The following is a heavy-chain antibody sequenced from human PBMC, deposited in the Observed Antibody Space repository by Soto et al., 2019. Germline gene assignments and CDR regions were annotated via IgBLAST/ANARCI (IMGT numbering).Heavy chain of an antibody. J-gene: IGHJ4*02. V-gene: IGHV3-33*01. D-gene: IGHD2-15*01. CDR3: ARSGEVIFGGGTLDYFDY. Sequence: QVQLVESGGGVVQPGRSLRLSCAASGFTFSSYGMHWVRQAPGKGLEWVAVIWYDGSNKYYADSVKGRFTISRDNSKNTXXLQMNSLRAEDTAVYYCARSGEVIFGGGTLDYFDYWGQGTLVTVSS. CDR2: IWYDGSNK. CDR1: GFTFSSYG.